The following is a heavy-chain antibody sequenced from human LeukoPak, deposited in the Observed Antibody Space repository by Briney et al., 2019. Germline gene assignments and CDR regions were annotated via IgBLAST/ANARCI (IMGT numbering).Heavy chain of an antibody. CDR1: GFTFITYG. CDR2: INSDGSST. V-gene: IGHV3-74*01. D-gene: IGHD3-22*01. Sequence: PGGSLRLSCAASGFTFITYGIHWVRQAPGKGLEWVSRINSDGSSTSYADSVKGRVTISRDNAKNTLYLQINSLRAEDTAVYYCARDGDSSGYYVNFDYWGQGTLVTVSS. CDR3: ARDGDSSGYYVNFDY. J-gene: IGHJ4*02.